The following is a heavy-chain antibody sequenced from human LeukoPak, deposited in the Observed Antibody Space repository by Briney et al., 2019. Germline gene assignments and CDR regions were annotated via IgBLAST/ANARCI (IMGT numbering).Heavy chain of an antibody. CDR2: FDPEDGET. CDR3: ATGDLGYYFDY. V-gene: IGHV1-24*01. CDR1: GYTLTELS. D-gene: IGHD3-10*01. J-gene: IGHJ4*02. Sequence: GASVKVSCKVSGYTLTELSMHWVRQAPGKGLEWMGGFDPEDGETIYAQKFQGRVTVTEDTSTDTAYMELSSLRSEDTAVYYCATGDLGYYFDYWGQGTLVTVSS.